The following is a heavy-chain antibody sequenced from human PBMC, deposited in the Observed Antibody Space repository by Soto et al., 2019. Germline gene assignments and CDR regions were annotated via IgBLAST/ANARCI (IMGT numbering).Heavy chain of an antibody. J-gene: IGHJ4*02. CDR3: ARGMDTAISLLDY. CDR1: GYAFTRYY. Sequence: AAVKVSCKASGYAFTRYYMHWVRQAPGQGLEWMGILRPGGGSTTYAQKFQGRVAMTKDTSTSTVYMELSSLRSEDTAVYYCARGMDTAISLLDYWGQGTLVTVSS. CDR2: LRPGGGST. D-gene: IGHD5-18*01. V-gene: IGHV1-46*01.